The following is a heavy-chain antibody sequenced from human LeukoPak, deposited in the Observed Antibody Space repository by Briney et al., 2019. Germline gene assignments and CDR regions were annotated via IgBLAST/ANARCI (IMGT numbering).Heavy chain of an antibody. CDR2: IYPGDSDT. D-gene: IGHD3-22*01. V-gene: IGHV5-51*01. CDR3: ARQVYDSSGYYLRYFDL. J-gene: IGHJ2*01. CDR1: GYSFPSYW. Sequence: GESLKISCKGSGYSFPSYWIGWVRQMPGKGLEWMGIIYPGDSDTRYSPSFQGQVTISADKSISTAYLQWSSLKASDTAMYYCARQVYDSSGYYLRYFDLWGRGTLVTVSS.